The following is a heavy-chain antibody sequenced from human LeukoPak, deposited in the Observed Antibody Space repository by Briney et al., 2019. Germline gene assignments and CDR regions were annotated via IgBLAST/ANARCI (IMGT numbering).Heavy chain of an antibody. CDR3: AKGQQLDY. D-gene: IGHD6-13*01. V-gene: IGHV3-30*18. CDR2: ISYDGSNK. Sequence: PGRSLRLSCAASGLTFSSYGMHWVRQAPGKGLEWVAVISYDGSNKYYADSVKGRFTISRDNSKNTLYLQMNSLRAEDTAVYYCAKGQQLDYWGQGTLVTVSS. J-gene: IGHJ4*02. CDR1: GLTFSSYG.